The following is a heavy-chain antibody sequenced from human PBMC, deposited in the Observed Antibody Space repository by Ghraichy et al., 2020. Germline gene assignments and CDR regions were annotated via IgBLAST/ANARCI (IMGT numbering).Heavy chain of an antibody. CDR1: GGSISSSSYY. D-gene: IGHD3-3*01. CDR2: IYYSGST. J-gene: IGHJ4*02. V-gene: IGHV4-39*01. Sequence: SETLSLTCTVSGGSISSSSYYWGWIRQPPGKGLEWIGSIYYSGSTYYNPSLKSRVTISVDTSKNQFSLKLSSVTAADTAVYYCARHSGDFRVVINTSYFDYWGQGTLVTVSS. CDR3: ARHSGDFRVVINTSYFDY.